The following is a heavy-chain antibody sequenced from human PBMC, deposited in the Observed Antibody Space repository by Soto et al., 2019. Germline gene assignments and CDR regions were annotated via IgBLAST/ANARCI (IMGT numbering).Heavy chain of an antibody. CDR1: GFTFSSYA. Sequence: EVPLVESGGGLVQPGGSLRLSCAASGFTFSSYAMHWVRQAPGKGLEYVSAISSNGGSTYYANSVKGRFTISRDNSKNTLYLQMGSLRAEDMAVYYCARDQGGSYYYYGMDVWGQGTTVTVSS. D-gene: IGHD1-26*01. V-gene: IGHV3-64*01. CDR2: ISSNGGST. J-gene: IGHJ6*02. CDR3: ARDQGGSYYYYGMDV.